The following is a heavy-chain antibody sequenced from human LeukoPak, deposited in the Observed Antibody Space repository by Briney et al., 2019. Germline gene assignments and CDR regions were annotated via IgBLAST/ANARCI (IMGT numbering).Heavy chain of an antibody. V-gene: IGHV1-8*03. CDR3: ARGVRGRAKGYCSSTSCYYYYYMDV. CDR2: RNPNSGNT. Sequence: ASVKVSCKASGYTFTSYDINWVRQATGQGLEWMGWRNPNSGNTGYAQKFQGRVTITRNTSISTAYMELSSLRSEDTAVYYCARGVRGRAKGYCSSTSCYYYYYMDVWGKGTTVTVSS. D-gene: IGHD2-2*01. CDR1: GYTFTSYD. J-gene: IGHJ6*03.